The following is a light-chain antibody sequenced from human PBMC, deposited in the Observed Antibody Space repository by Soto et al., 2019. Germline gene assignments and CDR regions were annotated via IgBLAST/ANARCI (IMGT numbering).Light chain of an antibody. V-gene: IGLV2-14*01. J-gene: IGLJ1*01. Sequence: QSVLTQPASVSGSPGQSITISCTGTSSDVGGYNYVSWYQQHPGKAPKLMIYDVSNRPSGVSNRFSGSKSGNTASLTISGLQAEDEADYYCSSYTSSSTRFGTGTKFTVL. CDR3: SSYTSSSTR. CDR2: DVS. CDR1: SSDVGGYNY.